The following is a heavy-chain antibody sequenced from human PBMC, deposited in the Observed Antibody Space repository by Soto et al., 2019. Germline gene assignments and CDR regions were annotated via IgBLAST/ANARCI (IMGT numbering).Heavy chain of an antibody. CDR3: ARDKITGLFDY. CDR2: INHSGST. J-gene: IGHJ4*02. CDR1: GGSFSGYY. Sequence: SETLSLTCAVYGGSFSGYYWTCIRQPPGTGLEWIGEINHSGSTNYNPSLKSRVTISVDTSKNQFSLKLTSVTAADTAVYYCARDKITGLFDYWGQGTQVTVSS. D-gene: IGHD2-8*02. V-gene: IGHV4-34*01.